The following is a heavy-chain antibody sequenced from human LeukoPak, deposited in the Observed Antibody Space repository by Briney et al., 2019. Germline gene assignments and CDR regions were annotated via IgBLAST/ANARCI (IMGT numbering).Heavy chain of an antibody. D-gene: IGHD4-17*01. CDR1: GFTFSSYS. J-gene: IGHJ3*02. CDR2: ISSSSSYI. Sequence: GGSLRLSCAASGFTFSSYSMNWARQAPGKGLEWVSSISSSSSYIYYADSVKGRFTISRDNAKNSLYLQMNSLRAEDTAVYYCAREGDYGDYVWVNAFDIWGQGTMVTVSS. V-gene: IGHV3-21*01. CDR3: AREGDYGDYVWVNAFDI.